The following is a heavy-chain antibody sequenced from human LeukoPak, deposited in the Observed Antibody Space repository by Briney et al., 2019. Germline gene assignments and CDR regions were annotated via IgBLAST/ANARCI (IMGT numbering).Heavy chain of an antibody. J-gene: IGHJ6*02. CDR1: GFTFSSYW. CDR2: IKQDGSEK. CDR3: ARDDLYVAYYYEYHGMDV. V-gene: IGHV3-7*01. Sequence: GGSLRLSCAASGFTFSSYWMSWVRQAPGKGLEWVANIKQDGSEKYYVDSVKGRFTISRDNAKNSLYLQMNSLRAEDTAVYYCARDDLYVAYYYEYHGMDVWGQGTTVTVSS. D-gene: IGHD3-16*01.